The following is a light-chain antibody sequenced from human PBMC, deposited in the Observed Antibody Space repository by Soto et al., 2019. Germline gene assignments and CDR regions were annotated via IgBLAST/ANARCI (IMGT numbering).Light chain of an antibody. CDR1: QSVSSY. Sequence: EIVLTQSPATLSLSPGERATLSCRASQSVSSYVAWYQQKPGQAPRLLIYDASNRATGIPARFSGSGSGTDFSLTITSLEPGDFAVYYWQQRSNWPSTVGGGTKVESK. J-gene: IGKJ4*01. V-gene: IGKV3-11*01. CDR3: QQRSNWPST. CDR2: DAS.